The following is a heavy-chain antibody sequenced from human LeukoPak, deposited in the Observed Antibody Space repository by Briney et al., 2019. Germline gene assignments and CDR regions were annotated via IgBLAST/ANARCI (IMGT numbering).Heavy chain of an antibody. Sequence: SETLSLTCAVSGGSISSSNWWSWVRQPPGKGLEWIGEIYHSGSTNYNPSLKSRVTISVDKSTNQFSLKLSSVTAADTAVYYCASRYCSGGSCSRVVDYWGQGTLVTVSS. CDR3: ASRYCSGGSCSRVVDY. J-gene: IGHJ4*02. D-gene: IGHD2-15*01. V-gene: IGHV4-4*02. CDR1: GGSISSSNW. CDR2: IYHSGST.